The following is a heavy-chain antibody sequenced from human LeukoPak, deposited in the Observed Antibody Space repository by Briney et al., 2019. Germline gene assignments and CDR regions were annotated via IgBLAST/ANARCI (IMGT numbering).Heavy chain of an antibody. Sequence: AGGSLRLSCAASGFTFSSYWMSWVRQAPGKGLEWVANIKQDGSEKYYVDSVKGRFTISRDNAKNSLYLQMNSLRAEDTAIYYCARGPQFSGPGWFDPWGQGTLVTVSS. CDR3: ARGPQFSGPGWFDP. V-gene: IGHV3-7*04. CDR2: IKQDGSEK. J-gene: IGHJ5*02. CDR1: GFTFSSYW. D-gene: IGHD3-10*01.